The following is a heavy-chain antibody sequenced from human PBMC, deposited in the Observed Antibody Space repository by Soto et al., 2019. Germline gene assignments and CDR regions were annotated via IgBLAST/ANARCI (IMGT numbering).Heavy chain of an antibody. J-gene: IGHJ4*02. D-gene: IGHD5-18*01. CDR2: IWYDGSNT. CDR3: ARLDTGDY. CDR1: GFSFSSYG. V-gene: IGHV3-33*01. Sequence: QVQLVESGGGVVQPGRSLRLSCAASGFSFSSYGMHWVRQAPGKGLQWVAVIWYDGSNTKYADSVKGRFAISKDNSKNTLFLQMNSLRGEDTAVYYCARLDTGDYWGQGTLVTVSS.